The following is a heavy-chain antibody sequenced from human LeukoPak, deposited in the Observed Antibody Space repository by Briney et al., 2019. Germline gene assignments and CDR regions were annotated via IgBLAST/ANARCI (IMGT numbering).Heavy chain of an antibody. CDR1: GYSFTSYW. CDR3: ARLECSSTTCPFAY. J-gene: IGHJ4*02. D-gene: IGHD2-2*01. V-gene: IGHV5-51*01. Sequence: GESLKISCEASGYSFTSYWIGWVRQMPGKGLESMGIIFPGDSDTRYTPSFQGQVIISADKSTGTVYLQWTSLKASDTAIYYCARLECSSTTCPFAYWGQGTLVTVSS. CDR2: IFPGDSDT.